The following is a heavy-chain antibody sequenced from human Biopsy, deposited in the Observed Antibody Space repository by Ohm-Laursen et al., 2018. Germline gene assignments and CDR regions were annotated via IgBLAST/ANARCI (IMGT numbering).Heavy chain of an antibody. CDR3: VRSNYHYYGFDV. CDR2: ISNRGST. J-gene: IGHJ6*02. V-gene: IGHV4-59*01. CDR1: GGSISSDY. Sequence: SETLSLTCTVSGGSISSDYWSWIRQSPGKGLEWIGYISNRGSTNYNPSLRGRVTIAVDTSKNQFSLRLTSVTAADTAAYYCVRSNYHYYGFDVWGQGTTVTVSS.